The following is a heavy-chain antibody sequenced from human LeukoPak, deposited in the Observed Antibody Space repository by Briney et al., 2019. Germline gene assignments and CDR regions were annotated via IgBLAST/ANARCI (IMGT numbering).Heavy chain of an antibody. CDR1: GVTFSSYG. CDR2: INYSGDAT. V-gene: IGHV3-23*01. J-gene: IGHJ4*02. Sequence: GGSLRLSCAASGVTFSSYGWHWVRQAPGKGLEWVSAINYSGDATYYVDSVKGRFTISRDNSKNTLYLQMNSLRAEDTAIYYCAKGYCSGGNCYQYFDYWGQGTLVTVAS. CDR3: AKGYCSGGNCYQYFDY. D-gene: IGHD2-15*01.